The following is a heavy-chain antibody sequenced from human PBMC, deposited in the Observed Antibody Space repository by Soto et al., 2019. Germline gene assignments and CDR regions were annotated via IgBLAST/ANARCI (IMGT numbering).Heavy chain of an antibody. CDR1: GFTFSSYG. D-gene: IGHD2-8*01. J-gene: IGHJ4*02. CDR2: ISYDGSNK. V-gene: IGHV3-30*18. CDR3: AKDTKGTGGY. Sequence: GGSLRLSCAASGFTFSSYGMHWVRQAPGKGLEWVAVISYDGSNKYYADSVKGRFTISRDNSKNTLYLQMNSLRAEDTAMYYCAKDTKGTGGYWGQET.